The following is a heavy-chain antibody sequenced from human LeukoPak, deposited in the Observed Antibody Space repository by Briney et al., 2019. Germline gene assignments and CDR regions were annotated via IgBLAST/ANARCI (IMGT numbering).Heavy chain of an antibody. CDR3: ARGGRDYYDLNLDY. V-gene: IGHV1-46*01. Sequence: ASVKVSCKPSRYTFTSYYMHWVRQAPGQGLEWMGIINPSGGRTNYAQKFQGRVTMTRDTSTSTVYMEVSSLRSEDTAVYYCARGGRDYYDLNLDYWGQGTLVTVST. CDR1: RYTFTSYY. D-gene: IGHD3-22*01. J-gene: IGHJ4*02. CDR2: INPSGGRT.